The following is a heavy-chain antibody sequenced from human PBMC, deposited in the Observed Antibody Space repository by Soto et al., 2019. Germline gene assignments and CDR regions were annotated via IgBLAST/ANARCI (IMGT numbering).Heavy chain of an antibody. V-gene: IGHV4-59*06. D-gene: IGHD2-15*01. J-gene: IGHJ6*02. CDR1: GGSISSYY. CDR2: IYYSGST. CDR3: ARVMYWTDYYYGMDV. Sequence: PSETLSLTCTVSGGSISSYYWSWSRQHPGKGLEWIGYIYYSGSTYYNTSLKSRVTISVDTSKNQFSLKLSSVTAADTAVYYCARVMYWTDYYYGMDVWGQGTTVTVSS.